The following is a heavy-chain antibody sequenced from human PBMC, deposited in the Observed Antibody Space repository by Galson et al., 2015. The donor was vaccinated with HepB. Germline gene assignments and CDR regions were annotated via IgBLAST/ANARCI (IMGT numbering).Heavy chain of an antibody. CDR1: GFTFSIYG. Sequence: LRLSCAASGFTFSIYGLHWVRQAPGKGLEWVAVISYDSTDKYYADSVKGRFTISRDSSKNLLFLQMNSLRAEDTAVYYCAKVKDNYSIHYYGMDVWGQGTTVIVSS. D-gene: IGHD4-11*01. CDR3: AKVKDNYSIHYYGMDV. J-gene: IGHJ6*02. CDR2: ISYDSTDK. V-gene: IGHV3-30*18.